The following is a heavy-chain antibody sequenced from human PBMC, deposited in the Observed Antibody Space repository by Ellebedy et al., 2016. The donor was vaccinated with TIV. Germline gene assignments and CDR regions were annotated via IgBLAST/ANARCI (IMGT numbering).Heavy chain of an antibody. CDR1: GGSISSSNW. D-gene: IGHD3-9*01. CDR3: ARGGYDILTGLNWFDP. V-gene: IGHV4-4*02. CDR2: IYHSGST. Sequence: MPSETLSLTCAVSGGSISSSNWWSWVRQPPGKGLEWIGEIYHSGSTNYNPSLKSRVTISVDKSKNQFSLKLSSVTAADTAVYYCARGGYDILTGLNWFDPWGQGTLVTVSS. J-gene: IGHJ5*02.